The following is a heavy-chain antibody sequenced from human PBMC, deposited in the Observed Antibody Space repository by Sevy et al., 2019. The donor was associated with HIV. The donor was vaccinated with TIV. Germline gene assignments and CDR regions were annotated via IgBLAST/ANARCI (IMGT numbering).Heavy chain of an antibody. CDR3: ARESGSDWYLDF. CDR2: IWFDGSNQ. Sequence: GGSLRLSCAASGFTFGSYGMHWVSQAPGKGLEWVAVIWFDGSNQYYGDSVKGRFTISRDNSKNTVYLHMNSLRVDDTAVYYCARESGSDWYLDFWGQGTLVTVSS. D-gene: IGHD6-19*01. J-gene: IGHJ4*02. CDR1: GFTFGSYG. V-gene: IGHV3-33*01.